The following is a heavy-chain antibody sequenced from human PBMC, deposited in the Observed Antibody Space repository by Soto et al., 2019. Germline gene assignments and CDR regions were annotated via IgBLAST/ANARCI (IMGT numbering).Heavy chain of an antibody. CDR1: GGSISGSY. V-gene: IGHV4-59*01. CDR3: ARSVAVPGAHIDY. D-gene: IGHD6-19*01. J-gene: IGHJ4*02. Sequence: SESLSLTCSVSGGSISGSYWSWIRQSPGKGLEWLGYVYYTGSTNYSPSLRSRVSISVDTSKNEFSLRLSSVTAADTAVYFCARSVAVPGAHIDYWGQGTQVTVSS. CDR2: VYYTGST.